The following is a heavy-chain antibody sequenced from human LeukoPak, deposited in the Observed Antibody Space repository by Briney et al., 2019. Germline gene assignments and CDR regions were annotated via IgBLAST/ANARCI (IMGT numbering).Heavy chain of an antibody. CDR2: INAGNCNT. D-gene: IGHD3-22*01. CDR1: GYTFTSYA. Sequence: ASVKVSCKASGYTFTSYAMHWVRQAPGQRLEWMGWINAGNCNTKYSQKFQGRVTITRDTSASTAYMELSSLRSEDTAVYYCARDAYRGITMIVVHYYFDYWGQGTLVTVSS. V-gene: IGHV1-3*01. CDR3: ARDAYRGITMIVVHYYFDY. J-gene: IGHJ4*02.